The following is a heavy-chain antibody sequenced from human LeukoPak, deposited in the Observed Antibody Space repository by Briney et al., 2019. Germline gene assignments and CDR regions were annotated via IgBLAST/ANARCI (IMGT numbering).Heavy chain of an antibody. J-gene: IGHJ6*02. CDR2: IRSKAYRGTT. CDR1: GFTFGDHA. Sequence: GSLRLSCRGYGFTFGDHAMSWVRQAPGKGLEWVGFIRSKAYRGTTEYAASVKGRFNISRDDSTSIAYLQMNSLRIEDTAVYYCARGPIQLWIHNAMDVWGQGTTVTVSS. D-gene: IGHD5-18*01. CDR3: ARGPIQLWIHNAMDV. V-gene: IGHV3-49*04.